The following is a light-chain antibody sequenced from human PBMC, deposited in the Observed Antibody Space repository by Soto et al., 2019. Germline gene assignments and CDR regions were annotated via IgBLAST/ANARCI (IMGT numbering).Light chain of an antibody. Sequence: EIVLTQSPATLSLSPGERAALSRGASQSVSSNYLAWYQQKPGLAPRLLIYDASRRATGIPARFSGSGSGTEFTLTISSLQSEDCAIYYCQQYHTWPITFGGGTKVDIK. CDR3: QQYHTWPIT. CDR1: QSVSSNY. V-gene: IGKV3D-20*01. CDR2: DAS. J-gene: IGKJ4*01.